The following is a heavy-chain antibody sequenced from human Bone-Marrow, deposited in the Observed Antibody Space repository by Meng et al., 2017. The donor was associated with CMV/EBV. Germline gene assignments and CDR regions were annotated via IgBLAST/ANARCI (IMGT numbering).Heavy chain of an antibody. CDR3: ARDRWLYYYGVYYYYGMDV. D-gene: IGHD3-10*01. J-gene: IGHJ6*02. CDR2: ISYRGSI. Sequence: SETLSLTCTVSGGSISSSFYYWGWIRQPPGKGLEWIGSISYRGSIYYNSSLKSRVTISVDTSKNQFSLRLSSLTAADTAVYYCARDRWLYYYGVYYYYGMDVWGQGTTVTVSS. CDR1: GGSISSSFYY. V-gene: IGHV4-39*07.